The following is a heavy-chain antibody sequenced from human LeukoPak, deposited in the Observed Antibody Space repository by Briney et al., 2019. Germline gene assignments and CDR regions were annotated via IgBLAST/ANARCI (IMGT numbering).Heavy chain of an antibody. CDR2: ISGSAAAT. CDR3: AKRGPESPASGKYYFDS. J-gene: IGHJ4*02. D-gene: IGHD1-14*01. CDR1: GFAFSTYG. Sequence: PGGSLRLSCVASGFAFSTYGMTWVRQAPGKGLEWVSAISGSAAATFYGDSVKGRFTISRDNSKRTVYLQMNSLRTEDTAVYYCAKRGPESPASGKYYFDSWGQGTLVTVSS. V-gene: IGHV3-23*01.